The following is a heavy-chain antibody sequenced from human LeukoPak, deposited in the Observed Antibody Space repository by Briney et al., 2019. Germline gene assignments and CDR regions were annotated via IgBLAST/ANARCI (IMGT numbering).Heavy chain of an antibody. CDR3: ARVAPASVYDY. Sequence: GGSLRLSCVASGFTFSSYAMHWVRQAPGKGLEYVSAISSNGGSTYYANSVKGRFTISRDNSKNTLYLQMGSLRAGDMAVYYCARVAPASVYDYWGQGTLVTVSS. D-gene: IGHD2-21*01. J-gene: IGHJ4*02. V-gene: IGHV3-64*01. CDR1: GFTFSSYA. CDR2: ISSNGGST.